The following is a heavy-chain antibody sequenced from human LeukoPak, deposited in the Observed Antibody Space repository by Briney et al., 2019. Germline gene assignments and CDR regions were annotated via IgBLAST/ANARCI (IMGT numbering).Heavy chain of an antibody. Sequence: ASVKVPCKASGYTFTGYYMHWVRQAPGQGLEWMGWINPNSGGTNYAQKFQGRVTMTRDTSISTAYMELSRLRSDDTAVYYCARDRDSSGWFPDYWGQGTLVTVSS. J-gene: IGHJ4*02. D-gene: IGHD6-19*01. CDR1: GYTFTGYY. V-gene: IGHV1-2*02. CDR3: ARDRDSSGWFPDY. CDR2: INPNSGGT.